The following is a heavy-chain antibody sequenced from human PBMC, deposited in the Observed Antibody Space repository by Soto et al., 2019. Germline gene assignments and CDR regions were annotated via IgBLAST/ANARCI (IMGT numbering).Heavy chain of an antibody. V-gene: IGHV1-69*13. CDR1: GGTFSSYA. J-gene: IGHJ4*02. D-gene: IGHD3-3*01. Sequence: GASVKVSCKASGGTFSSYAISWVRQAPGQGLEWMGGIIPIFGTANYAQKFQGGVTITADESTSTAYMELSSLRSEDTAVYYCARYGWSGYYYDYWGQGTLVTVSS. CDR2: IIPIFGTA. CDR3: ARYGWSGYYYDY.